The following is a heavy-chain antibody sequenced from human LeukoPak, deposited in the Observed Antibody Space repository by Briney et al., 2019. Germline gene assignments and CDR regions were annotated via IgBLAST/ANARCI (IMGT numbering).Heavy chain of an antibody. Sequence: GGSLRLSCAASGFTLSNYWMSWVRQAPGKGLEWVAHINEDGSEIYYVDSVKGRFTISRDNAKSSLSLQMNSLRVEDTAVYYCARDKVTYWGQGILVTVSS. CDR1: GFTLSNYW. CDR3: ARDKVTY. J-gene: IGHJ4*02. CDR2: INEDGSEI. V-gene: IGHV3-7*01.